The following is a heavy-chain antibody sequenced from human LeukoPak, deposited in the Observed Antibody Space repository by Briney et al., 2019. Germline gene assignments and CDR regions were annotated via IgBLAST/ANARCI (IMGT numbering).Heavy chain of an antibody. J-gene: IGHJ3*02. Sequence: PGGSLRLSCAASGFTFSSHWMHWARQATGKGLEWLSRINSDGTYTSYADSVKGRFTISRDNAKNTLILQMNSLRGEDTAVYFCVRPLTGIYRDAFDTWGQGTLVTVSS. CDR3: VRPLTGIYRDAFDT. V-gene: IGHV3-74*01. CDR2: INSDGTYT. CDR1: GFTFSSHW. D-gene: IGHD3-9*01.